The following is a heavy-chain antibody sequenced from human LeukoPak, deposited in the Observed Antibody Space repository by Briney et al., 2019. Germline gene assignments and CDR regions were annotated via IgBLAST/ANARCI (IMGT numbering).Heavy chain of an antibody. D-gene: IGHD7-27*01. CDR2: ISGSGDST. CDR1: GFTFTTYW. Sequence: PGGSLRLSCAASGFTFTTYWMAWVRQAPGKGLEWVSAISGSGDSTYSTDSVKGRFTISRDNSKNTLYLQMNSLRAEDTAVYYCAKKVPANWGSYFDYWGQGTLVTVSS. V-gene: IGHV3-23*01. CDR3: AKKVPANWGSYFDY. J-gene: IGHJ4*02.